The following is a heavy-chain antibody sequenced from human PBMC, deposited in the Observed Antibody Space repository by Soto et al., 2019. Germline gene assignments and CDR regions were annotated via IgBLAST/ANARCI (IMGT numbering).Heavy chain of an antibody. Sequence: SQTLSLTCVISGDSVSSNSAAWSWIRQSPSRGLEWLGRTYYRSKWYNDYAVSVKSRITINPDTSKNQFSLYLQMNSLRAEDTAVYYCARFYYDSSGYLPSPYYYYYGMDVWGQGTTVTVSS. CDR3: ARFYYDSSGYLPSPYYYYYGMDV. CDR2: TYYRSKWYN. CDR1: GDSVSSNSAA. V-gene: IGHV6-1*01. J-gene: IGHJ6*02. D-gene: IGHD3-22*01.